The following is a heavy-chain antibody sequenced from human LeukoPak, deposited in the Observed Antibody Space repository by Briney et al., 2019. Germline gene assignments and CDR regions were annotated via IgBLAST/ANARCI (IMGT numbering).Heavy chain of an antibody. J-gene: IGHJ3*02. Sequence: ASVKVSCKASGYTFTSYYMHWVRQAPGQGLEWMGIINPSGGSTSYAQKFQGRVTMTRDTSISTAYMELSRLRSDDTAVYYCASRLGAVAGDAFDIWGQGTMVTVSS. CDR2: INPSGGST. CDR1: GYTFTSYY. V-gene: IGHV1-46*01. CDR3: ASRLGAVAGDAFDI. D-gene: IGHD6-19*01.